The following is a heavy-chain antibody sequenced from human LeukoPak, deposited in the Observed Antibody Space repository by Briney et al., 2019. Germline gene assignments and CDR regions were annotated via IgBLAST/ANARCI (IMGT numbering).Heavy chain of an antibody. CDR3: ARAAGDFWSGYYREGYFDY. Sequence: GRSLRLSCAASGFTFSSYAMHGVRQAPGKGLEWVAVISYDGSNKYYADSVKGRFTISRDNSKNTLYLQMNSLRAEDTAVYYCARAAGDFWSGYYREGYFDYWGQGTLVTVSS. CDR1: GFTFSSYA. V-gene: IGHV3-30-3*01. D-gene: IGHD3-3*01. CDR2: ISYDGSNK. J-gene: IGHJ4*02.